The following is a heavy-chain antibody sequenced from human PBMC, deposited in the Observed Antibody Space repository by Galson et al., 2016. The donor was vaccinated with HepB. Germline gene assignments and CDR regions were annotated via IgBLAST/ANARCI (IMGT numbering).Heavy chain of an antibody. CDR3: ANRQGQWLDFQY. V-gene: IGHV2-5*02. CDR2: IYWDDDK. J-gene: IGHJ4*02. Sequence: PALVKPTQTLTLTCTFSGFSLSTSGVGAGWIRQPPGKALEWLALIYWDDDKRYSPSLKSRLTITKDTSTNQVVLTMTKMDAVDTDTYYCANRQGQWLDFQYWGQGTLVTVSS. CDR1: GFSLSTSGVG. D-gene: IGHD6-19*01.